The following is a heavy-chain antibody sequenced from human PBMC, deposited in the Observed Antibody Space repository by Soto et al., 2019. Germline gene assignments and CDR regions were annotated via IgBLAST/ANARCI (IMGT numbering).Heavy chain of an antibody. J-gene: IGHJ6*02. CDR1: GGSFSGYY. D-gene: IGHD3-10*01. CDR3: ARASYYYGSGSPQVGMDV. V-gene: IGHV4-34*01. Sequence: SETLSLTCAVYGGSFSGYYCSWIRQPPGKGLEWIGEINHSGSTNYNPSLKSRVTISVDTSKNQFSLKLSSVTAADTAVYYCARASYYYGSGSPQVGMDVWGQGTTVTVSS. CDR2: INHSGST.